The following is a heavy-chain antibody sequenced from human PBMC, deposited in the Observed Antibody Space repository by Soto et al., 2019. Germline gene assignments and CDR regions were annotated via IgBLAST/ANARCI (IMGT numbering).Heavy chain of an antibody. CDR2: IIPIFGTA. CDR3: AREVKELLSVGWFDP. CDR1: VGTFSSYA. Sequence: SVKVSCKASVGTFSSYAISWVRQAPGQGLEWMGGIIPIFGTANYAQKFQGRVTITADESTSTAYMELSSLRSEDTAVYYCAREVKELLSVGWFDPWGQGTLVTVSS. V-gene: IGHV1-69*13. J-gene: IGHJ5*02. D-gene: IGHD3-10*01.